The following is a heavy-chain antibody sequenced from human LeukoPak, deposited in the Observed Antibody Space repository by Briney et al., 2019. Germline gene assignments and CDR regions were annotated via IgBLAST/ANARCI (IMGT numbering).Heavy chain of an antibody. J-gene: IGHJ4*02. Sequence: PGGSLRLSCAASGFTFSSYAMHWVRQAPGKGLEWVAVISYDGSNKYYADSVKGRFTISRDNSKNTLYLQMNSLRAEDTAVYYCARDVFLAAVAGRRGDYWGQGTLVTVSS. V-gene: IGHV3-30*04. CDR2: ISYDGSNK. CDR3: ARDVFLAAVAGRRGDY. CDR1: GFTFSSYA. D-gene: IGHD6-19*01.